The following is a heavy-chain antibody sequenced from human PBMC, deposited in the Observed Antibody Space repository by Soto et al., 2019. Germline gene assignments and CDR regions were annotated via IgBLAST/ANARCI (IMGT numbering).Heavy chain of an antibody. Sequence: PGGSLRLSCAASGFTFSSYGMHWVRQAPGKGLEWVAVISYDGSNKYYADSVKGRFTISRDNSKNTLYLQMNSLRAEDTAVYYCAKFNSIGVTGTDYWGQGTLVTVSS. D-gene: IGHD1-20*01. J-gene: IGHJ4*02. CDR2: ISYDGSNK. V-gene: IGHV3-30*18. CDR3: AKFNSIGVTGTDY. CDR1: GFTFSSYG.